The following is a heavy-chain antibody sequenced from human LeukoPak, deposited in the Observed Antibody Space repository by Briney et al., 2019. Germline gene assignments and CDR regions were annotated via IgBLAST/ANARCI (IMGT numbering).Heavy chain of an antibody. Sequence: SVKVSCKASGGTFNTYTISWVRQAPGQGLEWMGRIIPILGIANYAQKFQGRVTITADKSTSTAYMELSSLRSEDTAVYYCASLHDSSGYYSGYWGQGTLVTVSS. D-gene: IGHD3-22*01. CDR2: IIPILGIA. V-gene: IGHV1-69*02. CDR1: GGTFNTYT. J-gene: IGHJ4*02. CDR3: ASLHDSSGYYSGY.